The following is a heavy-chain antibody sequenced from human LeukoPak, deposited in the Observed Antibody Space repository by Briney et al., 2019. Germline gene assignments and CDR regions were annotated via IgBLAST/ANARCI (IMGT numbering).Heavy chain of an antibody. D-gene: IGHD1-26*01. Sequence: GASVKVSCKASGGTFSSYAISWVRQAPGQGLEWMGGIIPIFGTANYAQKFQGRVTITADKSTSTAYMELSSLRSEDTAVYYCARDFLGATNVFDYWGQGTLVTVSS. CDR1: GGTFSSYA. J-gene: IGHJ4*02. CDR2: IIPIFGTA. CDR3: ARDFLGATNVFDY. V-gene: IGHV1-69*06.